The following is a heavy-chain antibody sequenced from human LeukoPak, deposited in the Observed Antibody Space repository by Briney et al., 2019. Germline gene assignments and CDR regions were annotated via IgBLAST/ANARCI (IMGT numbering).Heavy chain of an antibody. J-gene: IGHJ4*02. CDR3: AKLKVGATDH. D-gene: IGHD1-26*01. Sequence: GGSLRLSCAVSGITFSSYAMSWVRQAPGKGLEWVSSICGSSGCTFYADSVKGRFTISRDNSKNTLYLQMNSLRAEDSAVYYCAKLKVGATDHWGQGTPVTVSS. V-gene: IGHV3-23*01. CDR2: ICGSSGCT. CDR1: GITFSSYA.